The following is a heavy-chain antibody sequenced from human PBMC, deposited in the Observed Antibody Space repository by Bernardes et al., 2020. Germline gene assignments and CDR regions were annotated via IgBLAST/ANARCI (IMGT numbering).Heavy chain of an antibody. CDR3: AKDRSNYDYIWGSYDPADY. Sequence: GGSLRLSCAASGFTFSSYAMSWVRQAPGKGLEWVSAISGSGGSTYYADSVKGRFTISRDNSKNTLYLQMNSLRAEDTAVYYCAKDRSNYDYIWGSYDPADYGGQGTLVTVSS. V-gene: IGHV3-23*01. J-gene: IGHJ4*02. CDR1: GFTFSSYA. CDR2: ISGSGGST. D-gene: IGHD3-16*01.